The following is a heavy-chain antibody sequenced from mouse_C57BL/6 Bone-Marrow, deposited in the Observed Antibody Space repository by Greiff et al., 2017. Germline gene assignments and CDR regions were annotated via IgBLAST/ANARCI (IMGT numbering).Heavy chain of an antibody. Sequence: VKLMESGAELARPGASVKLSCKASGYTFTSYGISWVKQRTGQGLEWIGEIYPRSGNTYYNEKFKGKATLTADKSSSTAYMELRSLTSEDSAVYYCARSHPCSATGVRAMGYWGQGTSVTVSS. D-gene: IGHD1-1*01. J-gene: IGHJ4*01. CDR3: ARSHPCSATGVRAMGY. CDR1: GYTFTSYG. V-gene: IGHV1-81*01. CDR2: IYPRSGNT.